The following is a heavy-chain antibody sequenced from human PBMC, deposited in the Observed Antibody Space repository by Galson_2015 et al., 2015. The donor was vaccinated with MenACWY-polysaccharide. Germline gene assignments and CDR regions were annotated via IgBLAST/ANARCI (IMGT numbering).Heavy chain of an antibody. CDR2: ISGSGGSS. CDR3: AKPLVDIVASGYAMDV. Sequence: SLRLSCAVSGFTFSRFAMSWVRQAPGKWLEWVSGISGSGGSSYYADSVKGRITISRDNSKNTLYLQMNSLRAEDTAVYYYAKPLVDIVASGYAMDVWGQGTTVTVSS. D-gene: IGHD5-12*01. V-gene: IGHV3-23*01. CDR1: GFTFSRFA. J-gene: IGHJ6*02.